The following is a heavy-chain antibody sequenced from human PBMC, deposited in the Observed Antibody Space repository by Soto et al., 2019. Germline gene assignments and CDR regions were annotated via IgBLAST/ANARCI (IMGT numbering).Heavy chain of an antibody. D-gene: IGHD3-10*01. CDR3: AKDNGNDGSGSFSH. Sequence: EVQLVESGGGLAQPGGSLRLSCAASGFTFTTYSMNWVRQAPGKGLEWVSLISGTGDSSEYANSVKGRFTISRDYSKTTVFLQMNSLRAEDTAVYFCAKDNGNDGSGSFSHWGKGTLVTVSS. V-gene: IGHV3-23*04. CDR1: GFTFTTYS. J-gene: IGHJ4*02. CDR2: ISGTGDSS.